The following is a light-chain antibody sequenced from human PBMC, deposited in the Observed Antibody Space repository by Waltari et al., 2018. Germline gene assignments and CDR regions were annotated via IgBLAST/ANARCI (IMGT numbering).Light chain of an antibody. V-gene: IGKV3-15*01. Sequence: EIVMTQSPATLSVSPGERATLSCRASQSVSRNLATGIPARFSGSGSGTEFTLTISSLQSEDFAVYYCQQYNNWPPWTFGQGTKVEIK. CDR1: QSVS. CDR3: QQYNNWPPWT. J-gene: IGKJ1*01.